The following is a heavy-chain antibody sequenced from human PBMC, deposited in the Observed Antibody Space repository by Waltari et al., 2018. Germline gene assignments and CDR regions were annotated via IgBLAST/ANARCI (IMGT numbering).Heavy chain of an antibody. CDR3: ARDSDSSGWTP. D-gene: IGHD6-19*01. J-gene: IGHJ5*02. V-gene: IGHV3-33*01. CDR1: GFTFSSYG. Sequence: QVQLVESGGGVVQPGRSLRLSCAASGFTFSSYGMHWVRQAPGKGLEWVAVIWYDGSNKYYADAVKGRFTISRDNSKNTLYLQMNSLRAEDTAVYYCARDSDSSGWTPWGQGTLVTVSS. CDR2: IWYDGSNK.